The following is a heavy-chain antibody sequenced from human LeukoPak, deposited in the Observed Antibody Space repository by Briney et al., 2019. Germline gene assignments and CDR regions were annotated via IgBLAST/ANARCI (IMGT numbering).Heavy chain of an antibody. CDR3: VRSVAASRDY. CDR1: GFTFDDYG. Sequence: GGSLRLSCAASGFTFDDYGMSWVRQAPGMGLEWVSGINWNGGSTGYADSVKGRFTISRDNAKNSLYLQMNSLRAEDTALYYCVRSVAASRDYWGQGTLVTVSS. V-gene: IGHV3-20*04. CDR2: INWNGGST. D-gene: IGHD2-15*01. J-gene: IGHJ4*02.